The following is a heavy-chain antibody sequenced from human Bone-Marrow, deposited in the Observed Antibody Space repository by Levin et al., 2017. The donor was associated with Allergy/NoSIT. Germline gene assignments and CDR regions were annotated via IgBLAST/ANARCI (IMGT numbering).Heavy chain of an antibody. J-gene: IGHJ4*02. V-gene: IGHV4-59*02. D-gene: IGHD2-2*01. Sequence: SCSVSGGSVSAYYWTWVRQPPGKPLEWIGHIYHSGSANYNPSLKSRVSLSVDMPKNQFSLEVRSVTAADTAVYYCARNARGGPLDSWGLGTLVIVSS. CDR2: IYHSGSA. CDR1: GGSVSAYY. CDR3: ARNARGGPLDS.